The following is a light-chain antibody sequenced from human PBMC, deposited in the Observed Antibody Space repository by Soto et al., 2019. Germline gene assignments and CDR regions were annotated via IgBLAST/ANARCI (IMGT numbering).Light chain of an antibody. Sequence: QSVLNQPPSASGTPGQRVTISCSGSSSNIGGRYVYWYQQLPGTAPKLLIYENRQRPSGVPDRFSGSKSGTSASLAISGLRSEDEADYYCSSYAGSNNFGVVFGGGTKVTVL. J-gene: IGLJ2*01. CDR2: ENR. CDR1: SSNIGGRY. CDR3: SSYAGSNNFGVV. V-gene: IGLV1-47*01.